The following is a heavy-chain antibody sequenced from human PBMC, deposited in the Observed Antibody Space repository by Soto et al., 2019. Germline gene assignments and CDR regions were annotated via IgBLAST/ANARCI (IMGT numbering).Heavy chain of an antibody. V-gene: IGHV3-23*01. CDR2: ISDGGDLA. Sequence: GGSLRLSCAASGFAFTGHPMSWVRQAPEKGLEWVAGISDGGDLAYNADSVKGRFTISRDNSRNTLYLQMNSLRAEDTAVYYCARRVIGSSRAFDIWGQGTMVTVSS. CDR1: GFAFTGHP. J-gene: IGHJ3*02. CDR3: ARRVIGSSRAFDI. D-gene: IGHD3-10*01.